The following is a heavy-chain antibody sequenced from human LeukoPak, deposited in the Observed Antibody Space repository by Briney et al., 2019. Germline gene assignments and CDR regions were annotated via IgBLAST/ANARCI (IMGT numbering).Heavy chain of an antibody. D-gene: IGHD3-10*01. V-gene: IGHV3-21*01. Sequence: GGSLRLSCAASGFTFSSYTMNWVRQAPGKGLEWVSSISSSSSYIYYADSVKGRFTISRDNAKNSLYLQMNSLRPEDTAVYYCAKEGDYYGSGSYRDGFDIWGQGTRATVSS. CDR1: GFTFSSYT. J-gene: IGHJ3*02. CDR3: AKEGDYYGSGSYRDGFDI. CDR2: ISSSSSYI.